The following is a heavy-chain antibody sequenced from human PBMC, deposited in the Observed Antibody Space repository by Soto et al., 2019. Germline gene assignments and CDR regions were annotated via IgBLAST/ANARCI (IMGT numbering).Heavy chain of an antibody. CDR2: ISSSSSYI. V-gene: IGHV3-21*01. CDR3: AQSIAAHTSFDY. Sequence: GSLRLSCAASGFTFSSYAMHWVRQAPGKGLEWVSSISSSSSYIYYADSVKGRFTISRDNAKNSLYLQMNSLRAEDTAVYYCAQSIAAHTSFDYWGQGTLVTVSS. D-gene: IGHD6-6*01. J-gene: IGHJ4*02. CDR1: GFTFSSYA.